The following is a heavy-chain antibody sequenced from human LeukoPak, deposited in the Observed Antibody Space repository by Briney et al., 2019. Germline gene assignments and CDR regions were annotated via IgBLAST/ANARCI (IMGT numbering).Heavy chain of an antibody. V-gene: IGHV3-9*01. J-gene: IGHJ5*02. D-gene: IGHD2-21*02. CDR3: ARGYCGGDCYSEWFDP. Sequence: GGSLRLSCAASGFTFDDYAMHWVRQAPGKGLEWVSGISWNSGSIGYADSVKGRFTISRDNAKNSLYLQMNSLRAEDTAVYYCARGYCGGDCYSEWFDPWGQGTLVTVSS. CDR1: GFTFDDYA. CDR2: ISWNSGSI.